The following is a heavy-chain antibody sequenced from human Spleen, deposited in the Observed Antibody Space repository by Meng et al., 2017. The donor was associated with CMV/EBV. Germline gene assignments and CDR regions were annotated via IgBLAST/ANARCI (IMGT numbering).Heavy chain of an antibody. J-gene: IGHJ6*02. CDR3: TTDLSTPFSTSAVRYYYYGMDV. CDR2: IYSGGST. CDR1: GFSVSSKY. Sequence: GESLKISCAASGFSVSSKYMSWVRQAPGKGLEWVSVIYSGGSTYYADSVKGRFTISRDNSKNTVYLQMNSLRAEDTAVYYCTTDLSTPFSTSAVRYYYYGMDVWGQGTTVTVSS. V-gene: IGHV3-53*01. D-gene: IGHD2-2*01.